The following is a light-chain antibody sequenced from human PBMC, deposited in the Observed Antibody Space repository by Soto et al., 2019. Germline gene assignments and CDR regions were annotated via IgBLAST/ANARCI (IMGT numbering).Light chain of an antibody. CDR3: SSYERSSNLGV. Sequence: QSALTQPPSASGSRGQSVTISCTGTSSDVGGYNYVSWYQQHPGKAPKLMIYEVSNRPSGVADRFSGSKSGNTASLTVSGVQHEDEADYYCSSYERSSNLGVFGGGTKLTVL. V-gene: IGLV2-8*01. J-gene: IGLJ3*02. CDR1: SSDVGGYNY. CDR2: EVS.